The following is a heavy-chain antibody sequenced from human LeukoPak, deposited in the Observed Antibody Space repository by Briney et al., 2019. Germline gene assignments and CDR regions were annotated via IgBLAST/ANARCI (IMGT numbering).Heavy chain of an antibody. Sequence: SGGSLRLSCAASGFTFSSYGMSWVRQAPGKGLEWVSAISGSGGSTYYADSVKGRFTISRDNSKNTLYLQMNSLRAEDTAVYYCAKGDSSGWYYFDYWGQGTLVTVSS. D-gene: IGHD6-19*01. CDR3: AKGDSSGWYYFDY. CDR2: ISGSGGST. CDR1: GFTFSSYG. J-gene: IGHJ4*02. V-gene: IGHV3-23*01.